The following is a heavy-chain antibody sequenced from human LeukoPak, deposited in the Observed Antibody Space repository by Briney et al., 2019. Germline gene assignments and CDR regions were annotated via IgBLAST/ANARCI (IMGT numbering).Heavy chain of an antibody. CDR1: GFTFSSYG. D-gene: IGHD3-10*01. Sequence: GGSLRLSCAASGFTFSSYGMHWVRQAPGKGLQWVAVIWYDGSNQYYAGSAKGRFTISRDNSKNTLFLQMNSLRVEDTAVYYCARGWGEGGQGTLVTVSS. CDR3: ARGWGE. J-gene: IGHJ4*02. CDR2: IWYDGSNQ. V-gene: IGHV3-33*02.